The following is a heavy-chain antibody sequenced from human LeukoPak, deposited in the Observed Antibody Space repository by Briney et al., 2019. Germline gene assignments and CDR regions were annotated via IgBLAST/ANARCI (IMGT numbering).Heavy chain of an antibody. J-gene: IGHJ6*02. D-gene: IGHD2-8*01. CDR3: AKAPLYPFKSYYYYGMDV. CDR2: IKGDGSEK. V-gene: IGHV3-7*03. Sequence: PGGSLRLSCAASGFTFSTYWMAWVRQAPGKGLEWVANIKGDGSEKYHGDSVTGRFTISRDNAKNSLYLQMNSLRAEDTAVYYCAKAPLYPFKSYYYYGMDVWGQGTTVTVSS. CDR1: GFTFSTYW.